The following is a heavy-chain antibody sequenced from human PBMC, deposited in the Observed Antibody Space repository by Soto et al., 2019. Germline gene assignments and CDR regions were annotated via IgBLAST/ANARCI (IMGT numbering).Heavy chain of an antibody. CDR3: AHRSNLHLSLSGWYDFDY. J-gene: IGHJ4*02. Sequence: QITLKESGPTLVKPTQTLTLTCTFSGFSLSTSGVGVAWIRQPPGKALEWLALIYWDGDKRYSPSLKSRLTITKDTSRNQVVLTMTNMDPVDTATYYCAHRSNLHLSLSGWYDFDYWGQGTLVTVSS. V-gene: IGHV2-5*02. CDR2: IYWDGDK. CDR1: GFSLSTSGVG. D-gene: IGHD6-19*01.